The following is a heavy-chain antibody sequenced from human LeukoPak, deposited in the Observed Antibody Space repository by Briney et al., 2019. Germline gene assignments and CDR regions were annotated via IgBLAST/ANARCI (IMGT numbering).Heavy chain of an antibody. J-gene: IGHJ4*02. V-gene: IGHV3-23*01. CDR2: ISDSGDRT. D-gene: IGHD3-22*01. CDR3: AKRGLVIRVILVGFHKEAYYFDS. Sequence: GGSLRLSCAVSGITLSNYGMSWVRQAPGKGLEWVAGISDSGDRTNYADSVKGRFTISRDNPKNTLYLQMNSLRAEDTAVYFCAKRGLVIRVILVGFHKEAYYFDSWGQGALVTVSS. CDR1: GITLSNYG.